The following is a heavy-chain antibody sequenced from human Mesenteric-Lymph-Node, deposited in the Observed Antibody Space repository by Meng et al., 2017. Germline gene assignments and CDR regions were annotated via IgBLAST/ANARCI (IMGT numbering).Heavy chain of an antibody. CDR1: GFSLTTNAVF. CDR2: IYGDDDK. V-gene: IGHV2-5*02. CDR3: AHSLVVPGAYSWFDP. Sequence: TLKAPGPTQWKPPHTVTLTCTFSGFSLTTNAVFVGWIRQPPGRALEWLALIYGDDDKRYTPSLKSRLTITKDISKNQVFLTMTNMDPVDTATYYCAHSLVVPGAYSWFDPWGQGTLVTVSS. D-gene: IGHD2-15*01. J-gene: IGHJ5*02.